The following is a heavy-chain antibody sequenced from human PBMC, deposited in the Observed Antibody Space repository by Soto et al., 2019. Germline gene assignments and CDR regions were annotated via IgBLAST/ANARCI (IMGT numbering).Heavy chain of an antibody. Sequence: QDHLAQSGAEVKKPGSSVTVSCKASGGTFNSYGISWVRQAPGQGLDWMGVIIPLYGTVNYAQKFQGRVSITADKSTRTAYMDLSSLRSDDTAVYYCARVRVIRGVIPSHLGLCGQGTLVTVSS. V-gene: IGHV1-69*06. CDR1: GGTFNSYG. CDR3: ARVRVIRGVIPSHLGL. CDR2: IIPLYGTV. D-gene: IGHD3-10*01. J-gene: IGHJ4*02.